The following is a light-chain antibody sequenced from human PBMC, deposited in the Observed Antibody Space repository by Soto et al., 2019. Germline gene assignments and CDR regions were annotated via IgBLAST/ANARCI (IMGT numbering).Light chain of an antibody. CDR2: KAT. CDR1: QSITSW. CDR3: QQYNDFQYT. Sequence: DIEMTQSPSTLSASVGDRVTLTCRASQSITSWVAWYQQKPGKAPKLLIYKATHLQTGVPPRFSGRGSGTEFSLTISSLRPEDFAIYYCQQYNDFQYTFGQGTSLEMK. J-gene: IGKJ2*01. V-gene: IGKV1-5*03.